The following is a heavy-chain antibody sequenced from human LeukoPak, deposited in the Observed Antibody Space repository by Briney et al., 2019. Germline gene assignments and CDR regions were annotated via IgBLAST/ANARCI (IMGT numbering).Heavy chain of an antibody. V-gene: IGHV3-30*18. Sequence: GGSLRLSCAASGFTFSSYGMHWVRQAPGKGLEWVALISYDGRNKYYADFVKGRFTISRDNSKNMLYLQMNSLRAEDTAVYYCAKDRPGSLDYWGQGTLVTVSS. CDR2: ISYDGRNK. J-gene: IGHJ4*02. CDR1: GFTFSSYG. CDR3: AKDRPGSLDY.